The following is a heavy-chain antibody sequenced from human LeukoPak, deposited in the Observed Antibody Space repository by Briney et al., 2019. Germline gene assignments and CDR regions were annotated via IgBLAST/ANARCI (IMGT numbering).Heavy chain of an antibody. J-gene: IGHJ3*02. D-gene: IGHD6-6*01. CDR3: ACPQLVPKVWNAFDI. Sequence: SVKVSCKASGYTFTSYYMHWVRQAPGQGLEWMGGIIPIFGTANYAQKFQGRVTITTDESTSTAYMELSSLRSEDTAVYYCACPQLVPKVWNAFDIWGQGTMVTVSS. CDR1: GYTFTSYY. CDR2: IIPIFGTA. V-gene: IGHV1-69*05.